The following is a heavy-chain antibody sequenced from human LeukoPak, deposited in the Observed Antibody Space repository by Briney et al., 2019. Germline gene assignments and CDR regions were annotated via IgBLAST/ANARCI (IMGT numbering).Heavy chain of an antibody. Sequence: SETLSLTCTVSGGSISTINDYWNWLRQPAGKGLEWIGRMYTSGSSNFSPSLKSRVTISVDTSKNQVSLKLTSVTAADTAIYYCARATAWIDAFDFWGQGTMVTVSS. D-gene: IGHD5-12*01. CDR1: GGSISTINDY. CDR3: ARATAWIDAFDF. J-gene: IGHJ3*01. CDR2: MYTSGSS. V-gene: IGHV4-61*02.